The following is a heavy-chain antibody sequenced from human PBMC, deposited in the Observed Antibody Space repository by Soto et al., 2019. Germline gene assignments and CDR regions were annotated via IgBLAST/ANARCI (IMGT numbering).Heavy chain of an antibody. V-gene: IGHV3-72*01. CDR2: IRNKAASHTT. CDR3: ARGKNSFDH. Sequence: EVQLLESGGGWVQPGGSLRLSCAASGFNFSDYYMDWVRPAPGKGLEWVGRIRNKAASHTTGYAASVKGRFTISRDASKNSLYLQLNSLKSEDTAVYYCARGKNSFDHWGQRTLVTVSS. J-gene: IGHJ4*02. CDR1: GFNFSDYY.